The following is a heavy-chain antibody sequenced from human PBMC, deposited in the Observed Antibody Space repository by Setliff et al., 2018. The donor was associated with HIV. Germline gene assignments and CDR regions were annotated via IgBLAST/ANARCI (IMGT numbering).Heavy chain of an antibody. V-gene: IGHV1-3*01. Sequence: ASVKVSCKASGGTFSGYAISWVRQAPGQGLEWMGWINAGNGNTKYSQKFQGRVTINRDTSATTAYMELSSLRSEDTAVYYCARSSPPWLVRSSFDYWGQGTLVTVSS. J-gene: IGHJ4*02. CDR3: ARSSPPWLVRSSFDY. D-gene: IGHD6-19*01. CDR1: GGTFSGYA. CDR2: INAGNGNT.